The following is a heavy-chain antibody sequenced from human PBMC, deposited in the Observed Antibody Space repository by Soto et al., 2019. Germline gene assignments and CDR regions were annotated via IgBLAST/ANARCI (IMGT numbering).Heavy chain of an antibody. CDR2: ISASNGNT. J-gene: IGHJ6*03. V-gene: IGHV1-18*01. D-gene: IGHD6-19*01. CDR1: GYTFTSYG. CDR3: ASWERGSGSYYYMDV. Sequence: QVQLVQSGAEVKKPGASVKVSCKASGYTFTSYGISWVRQAPGQGLEWMGWISASNGNTIYAQKLQDRVTMTTDTSTSTAYMELRSLRSDDTAVYYCASWERGSGSYYYMDVWGKGTTVTVSS.